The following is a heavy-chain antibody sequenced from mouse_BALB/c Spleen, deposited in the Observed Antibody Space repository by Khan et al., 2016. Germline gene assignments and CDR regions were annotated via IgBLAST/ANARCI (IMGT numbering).Heavy chain of an antibody. CDR3: ARYWDYDDYYAMDY. D-gene: IGHD2-4*01. Sequence: EVQLQESGPGLVKPSQSLSLTCTVTGYSITSDYAWNWIRQFPGNKLEWMGYISYSGSTSYNPSLKSRISITRDTSKNQFFLQLNSVTTEDTATYYCARYWDYDDYYAMDYWGQGTSVTVSS. CDR1: GYSITSDYA. J-gene: IGHJ4*01. V-gene: IGHV3-2*02. CDR2: ISYSGST.